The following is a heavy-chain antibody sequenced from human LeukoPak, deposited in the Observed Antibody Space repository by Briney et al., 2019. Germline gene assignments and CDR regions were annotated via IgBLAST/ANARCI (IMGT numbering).Heavy chain of an antibody. CDR1: GFTFNSYA. CDR2: ISGSGGST. CDR3: AKSPAPPPSGSYPYQFDY. D-gene: IGHD3-10*01. J-gene: IGHJ4*02. V-gene: IGHV3-23*01. Sequence: PGGSLRLSCAASGFTFNSYAMSWVRQAPGKGLQWVSAISGSGGSTYYADSVKGRFTISRDNSKNTLYLQMNSLRAEDTAVYYCAKSPAPPPSGSYPYQFDYWGQGTLVTVSS.